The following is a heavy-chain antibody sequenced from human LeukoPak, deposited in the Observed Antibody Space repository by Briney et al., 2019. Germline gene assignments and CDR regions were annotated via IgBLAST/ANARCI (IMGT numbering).Heavy chain of an antibody. CDR1: GFTFSSYS. J-gene: IGHJ3*02. V-gene: IGHV3-21*01. D-gene: IGHD3-22*01. Sequence: TGGSLRLSCAASGFTFSSYSMNWVRQAPGKGLEWVSSISSSSSYIYYADSVKGRFTISRDNAKNSLYLQMNSLRAEDTAVYYCARDRGGWYDSSGYHDAFDIWGQGTMVTVSS. CDR3: ARDRGGWYDSSGYHDAFDI. CDR2: ISSSSSYI.